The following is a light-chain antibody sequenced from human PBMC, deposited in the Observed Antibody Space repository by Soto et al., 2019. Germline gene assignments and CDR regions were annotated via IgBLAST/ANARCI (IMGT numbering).Light chain of an antibody. Sequence: PGARATLSCRTSQSVSASQLAWYQQKPGQAPRLLIYGASTRATGVPARFSGSGSGTEFTLTISSLQSEDFAVYYCQQYSNWPSWTFGQGTKVDIK. V-gene: IGKV3-15*01. CDR1: QSVSASQ. J-gene: IGKJ1*01. CDR2: GAS. CDR3: QQYSNWPSWT.